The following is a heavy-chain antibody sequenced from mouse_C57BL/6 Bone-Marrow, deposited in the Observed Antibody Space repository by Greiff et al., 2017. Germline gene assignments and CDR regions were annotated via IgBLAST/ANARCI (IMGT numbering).Heavy chain of an antibody. J-gene: IGHJ1*03. CDR2: IDPSDSYT. Sequence: QVQLQQPGAELVMPGASVKLSCKASGYTFTSYWMHWVKQRPGQGLEWIGEIDPSDSYTNYNQKFKGKSTLTVDKSSSTAYMQLSSLTSEDSAVYYCANFYLYIEVWGTGTTVTVSS. CDR1: GYTFTSYW. V-gene: IGHV1-69*01. CDR3: ANFYLYIEV.